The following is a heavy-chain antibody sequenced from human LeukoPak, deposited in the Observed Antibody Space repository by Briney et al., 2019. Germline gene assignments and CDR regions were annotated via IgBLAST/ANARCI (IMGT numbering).Heavy chain of an antibody. Sequence: PSETLSLTCTVSGGSISRCSYYWGWIRQPPGKGLEWIGSIYYSGSTYYNPSLKSRVTISVDTSKTQFSLKLSSVTAADTAVYYCARQQPGDYYDSSGYLYYFDYWGQGTLVTGSS. J-gene: IGHJ4*02. CDR3: ARQQPGDYYDSSGYLYYFDY. CDR2: IYYSGST. CDR1: GGSISRCSYY. V-gene: IGHV4-39*01. D-gene: IGHD3-22*01.